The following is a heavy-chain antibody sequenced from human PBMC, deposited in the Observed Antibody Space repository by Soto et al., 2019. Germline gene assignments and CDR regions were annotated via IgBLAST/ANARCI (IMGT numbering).Heavy chain of an antibody. CDR2: IIPLFGTG. CDR3: ARVGGTGGYTYGLDY. Sequence: QVQLVQSGAELQKPGSSVRVSCKASGGTFSSYGISWVRQAPGQGIEWMGGIIPLFGTGIYAQKFQGRVTITADKSTNTAYMELSSLRSEDTAVYFCARVGGTGGYTYGLDYWGQGTLVTVSS. V-gene: IGHV1-69*06. J-gene: IGHJ4*02. D-gene: IGHD5-18*01. CDR1: GGTFSSYG.